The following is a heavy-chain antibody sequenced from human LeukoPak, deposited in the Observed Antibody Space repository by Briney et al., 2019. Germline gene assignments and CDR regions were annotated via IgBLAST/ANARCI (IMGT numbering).Heavy chain of an antibody. J-gene: IGHJ4*02. CDR1: GFNFNKYD. V-gene: IGHV3-23*01. D-gene: IGHD6-19*01. CDR2: ITGRSDKT. CDR3: AKGGWLDD. Sequence: GGSLRLSCAASGFNFNKYDMTCARQAPGKGLEGVSIITGRSDKTYYTDAVKGRFVTSRDNSKDTLYLQMNSLRAEDTALYYCAKGGWLDDLGQGALVTVSS.